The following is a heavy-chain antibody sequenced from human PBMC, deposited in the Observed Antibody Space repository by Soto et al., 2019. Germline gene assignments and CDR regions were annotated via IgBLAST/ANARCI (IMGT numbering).Heavy chain of an antibody. CDR1: GFTFSSYA. D-gene: IGHD2-15*01. V-gene: IGHV3-23*01. Sequence: EVQLLESGGGLVQPGGSLRLSCAASGFTFSSYAMSWVRQAPGKGLEWVSAISGSGGSTYYADSVKGRFTISRDNSKNTLYLQMNSLRAEDTAVYYCAKEWYCSGGSCYLPGDYWGQGTLVTVSS. J-gene: IGHJ4*02. CDR3: AKEWYCSGGSCYLPGDY. CDR2: ISGSGGST.